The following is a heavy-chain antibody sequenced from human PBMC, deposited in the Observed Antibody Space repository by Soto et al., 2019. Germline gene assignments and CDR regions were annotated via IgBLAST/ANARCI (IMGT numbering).Heavy chain of an antibody. CDR2: IWFDGSNK. V-gene: IGHV3-33*01. J-gene: IGHJ6*02. CDR3: ARRRSTVTTAWFYHAMDV. Sequence: QVQLVESGGGVVQPGTSLRLSCAASGFTFSDYGMHWVRQAPGKGLEWVAVIWFDGSNKYYADSVKGRFTISRDNSKNTVDLQMDRLRADDTVVYYCARRRSTVTTAWFYHAMDVWGQGTTVTVSS. CDR1: GFTFSDYG. D-gene: IGHD4-17*01.